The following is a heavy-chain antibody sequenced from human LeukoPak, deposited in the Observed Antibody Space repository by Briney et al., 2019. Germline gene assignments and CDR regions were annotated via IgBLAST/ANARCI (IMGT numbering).Heavy chain of an antibody. Sequence: GESLKFSCKGSGYSFTSSWSGWVRQMPGKGLEWKGINYPGDSDTRYSPSFQGQVTISADKSTSTAYLQWSSLKASDTAMYYCARHCSSTSCYGYYFDYWGQETLVTVSS. J-gene: IGHJ4*02. CDR1: GYSFTSSW. D-gene: IGHD2-2*01. CDR2: NYPGDSDT. V-gene: IGHV5-51*01. CDR3: ARHCSSTSCYGYYFDY.